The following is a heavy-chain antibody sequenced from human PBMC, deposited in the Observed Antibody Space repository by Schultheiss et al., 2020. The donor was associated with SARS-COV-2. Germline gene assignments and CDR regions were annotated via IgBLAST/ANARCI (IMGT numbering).Heavy chain of an antibody. CDR2: INPYGGVT. CDR1: GYTFTHYY. D-gene: IGHD5-24*01. CDR3: ARARGGSSGPHIYNNAFDI. Sequence: ASVKVSCKASGYTFTHYYIHWVRQAPGQGLECMGIINPYGGVTKYAQKFQGRVTMTRDTSTSTVYMEVSSLRSDDTAVYYCARARGGSSGPHIYNNAFDIWAQGTVVTV. J-gene: IGHJ3*02. V-gene: IGHV1-46*01.